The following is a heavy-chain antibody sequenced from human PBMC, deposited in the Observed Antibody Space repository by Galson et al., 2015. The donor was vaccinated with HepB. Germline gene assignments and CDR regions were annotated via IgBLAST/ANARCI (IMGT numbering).Heavy chain of an antibody. CDR2: IYYSGST. D-gene: IGHD3-9*01. Sequence: LSLTCTVSGGSISSGGYYWSWIRQHPGKGLEWIGYIYYSGSTYYNPSLKSRVTISVDTSKNQFSLKLSSVTAADTAVYYCARSISPLRHGHRGFDYWGQGTLVTVSS. CDR3: ARSISPLRHGHRGFDY. J-gene: IGHJ4*02. V-gene: IGHV4-31*03. CDR1: GGSISSGGYY.